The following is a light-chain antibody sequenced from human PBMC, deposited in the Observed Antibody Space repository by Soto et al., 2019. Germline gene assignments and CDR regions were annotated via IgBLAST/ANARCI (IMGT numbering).Light chain of an antibody. CDR2: TAS. CDR3: LQDYNYPWT. J-gene: IGKJ1*01. CDR1: QGIRND. V-gene: IGKV1-6*01. Sequence: AIQMTQSPSSLSASIGDRVTITCRASQGIRNDLGWYQQKPGKAPKLLIYTASSLQSGVPSRFSGNGSGSDFSLTIASLQADDFATYYCLQDYNYPWTFGQGTKVEIK.